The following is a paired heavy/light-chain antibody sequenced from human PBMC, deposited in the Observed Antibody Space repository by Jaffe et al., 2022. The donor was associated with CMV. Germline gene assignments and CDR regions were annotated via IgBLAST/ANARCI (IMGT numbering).Light chain of an antibody. CDR1: QSVLYSSNNKNY. CDR2: WAS. V-gene: IGKV4-1*01. CDR3: QQYYSPSYT. J-gene: IGKJ2*01. Sequence: DIVMTQSPDSLAVSLGERATINCKSSQSVLYSSNNKNYLAWYQQKPGQPPKLLIHWASTRESGVPDRFSGSGSGTDFTLTISSLQAEDVAVYYCQQYYSPSYTFGQGTKLEIK.
Heavy chain of an antibody. CDR2: IYSGGDT. V-gene: IGHV3-53*01. Sequence: EVQLVESGGGLIQPGGSLRLSCVASGFTVSSNYLSWVRQAPGKGLEWLSVIYSGGDTYYADSVKGRFTISRDNSKNTVYLQMNSLRAEDTAVYYCARGGVYYYDNGGYLGYWGQGTLVTVSS. CDR1: GFTVSSNY. CDR3: ARGGVYYYDNGGYLGY. D-gene: IGHD3-22*01. J-gene: IGHJ4*02.